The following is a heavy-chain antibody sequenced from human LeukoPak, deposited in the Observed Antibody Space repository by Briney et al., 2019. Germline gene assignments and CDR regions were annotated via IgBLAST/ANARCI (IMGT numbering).Heavy chain of an antibody. V-gene: IGHV3-7*04. J-gene: IGHJ4*02. D-gene: IGHD5-24*01. CDR2: IKQDGSKK. CDR3: TRVGYIDEGIDY. Sequence: GGSLRLSCVASGFPFSSYWMTWVRQAPGRGLEWVANIKQDGSKKSYVDSVKGRFTISRDNAKNSLYLQMNSLRAEDTAIYYCTRVGYIDEGIDYWGQGTLVTVSS. CDR1: GFPFSSYW.